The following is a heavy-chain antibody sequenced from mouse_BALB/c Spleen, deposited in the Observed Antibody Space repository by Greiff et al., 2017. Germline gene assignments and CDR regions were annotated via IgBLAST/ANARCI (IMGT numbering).Heavy chain of an antibody. D-gene: IGHD2-3*01. CDR1: GYTFTSYW. Sequence: VQLVESGAELAKPGASVKMSCKASGYTFTSYWMHWVKQRPGQGLEWIGYINHSTGYTEYNQKFKDKATLTADKSSSTAYMQLSSLTSEDSAVYYCARSGGWLLRAMDYWGQGTSVTVSS. CDR2: INHSTGYT. CDR3: ARSGGWLLRAMDY. J-gene: IGHJ4*01. V-gene: IGHV1-7*01.